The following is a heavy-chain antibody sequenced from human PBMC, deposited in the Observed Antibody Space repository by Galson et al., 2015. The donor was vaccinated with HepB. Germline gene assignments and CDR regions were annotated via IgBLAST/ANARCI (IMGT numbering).Heavy chain of an antibody. CDR1: GYTFTVYF. Sequence: SVKVSCKASGYTFTVYFMHWVRQAPGQGLEWMGWINSKSGDTNYAQKFQGRVTITRDTSISTAYMELSRLRSDDTAVYYCARGAGSVVPAAILFYFDYWGQGTLVTVSS. CDR2: INSKSGDT. J-gene: IGHJ4*02. D-gene: IGHD2-2*02. V-gene: IGHV1-2*02. CDR3: ARGAGSVVPAAILFYFDY.